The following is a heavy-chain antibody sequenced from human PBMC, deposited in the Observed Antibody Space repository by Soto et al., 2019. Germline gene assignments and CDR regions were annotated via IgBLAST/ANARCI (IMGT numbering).Heavy chain of an antibody. CDR2: IIPIFGVT. V-gene: IGHV1-69*08. J-gene: IGHJ4*02. Sequence: QVQLVQSGAEVKKPGSSVKVSCKASGGTFSSYTITWVRQAPGQGLEWLGRIIPIFGVTNYAQKFQDRVTITADRYKTTAYMELSRLRSEDTAVYYCVRDWESTTQTWGFGDSWGQGTLVTVSS. CDR3: VRDWESTTQTWGFGDS. D-gene: IGHD1-1*01. CDR1: GGTFSSYT.